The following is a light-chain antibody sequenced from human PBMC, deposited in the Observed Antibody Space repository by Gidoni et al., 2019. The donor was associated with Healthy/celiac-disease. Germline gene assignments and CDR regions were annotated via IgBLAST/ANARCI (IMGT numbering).Light chain of an antibody. V-gene: IGLV2-11*01. CDR1: SSDVGGYNY. CDR3: CSYAGSYAWV. CDR2: DVS. J-gene: IGLJ2*01. Sequence: QSALTQPRSVSGSPGQSVTRSCPGTSSDVGGYNYVSWYQQHPGKAPKLMIYDVSKRPSGVPDRFSGSKSGNTASLTISGLQAEDEADYYCCSYAGSYAWVFGGGTKLTVL.